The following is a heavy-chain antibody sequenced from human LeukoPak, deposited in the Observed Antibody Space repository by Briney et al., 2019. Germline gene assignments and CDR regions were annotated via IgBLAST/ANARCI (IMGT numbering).Heavy chain of an antibody. CDR2: L. V-gene: IGHV3-74*01. J-gene: IGHJ5*02. CDR3: ARDKTMIRGGPFDP. Sequence: GGSLRLSCAASGFTFSSYWMHWVRQAPGKGLCGSHVLSYADSVKGRFTISRDNAKNTLYLQMNSLRAEDTAVYYCARDKTMIRGGPFDPWGQGTLVTVSS. CDR1: GFTFSSYW. D-gene: IGHD3-10*01.